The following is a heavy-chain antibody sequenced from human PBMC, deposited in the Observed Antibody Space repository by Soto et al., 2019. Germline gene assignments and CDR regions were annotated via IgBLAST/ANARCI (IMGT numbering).Heavy chain of an antibody. CDR1: GFTFSSYA. CDR2: FSGSGGST. J-gene: IGHJ4*02. Sequence: GGSLRLSCAASGFTFSSYAMSWVRQAPGKGLEWVSAFSGSGGSTYYADSVKGRFTISRDNSKNTLYLQMNSLRAEDTAVYYFAKGGSYDLFTGYYPEYWGQGTLVAVCS. D-gene: IGHD3-9*01. V-gene: IGHV3-23*01. CDR3: AKGGSYDLFTGYYPEY.